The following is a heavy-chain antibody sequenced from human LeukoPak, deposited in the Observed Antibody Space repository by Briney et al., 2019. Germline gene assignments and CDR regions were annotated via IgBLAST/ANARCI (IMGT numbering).Heavy chain of an antibody. J-gene: IGHJ4*02. Sequence: SETLSLTCAVSGGSISSGGYSWSWIRQPPGKGLEWIGYIYHSGSTYYNPSLKSRVTISVDTSKNQFSLKLSSVTAADTAVYYCARGLWSSGFDYWGQGTLVTVSS. CDR2: IYHSGST. V-gene: IGHV4-30-2*01. D-gene: IGHD3-10*01. CDR1: GGSISSGGYS. CDR3: ARGLWSSGFDY.